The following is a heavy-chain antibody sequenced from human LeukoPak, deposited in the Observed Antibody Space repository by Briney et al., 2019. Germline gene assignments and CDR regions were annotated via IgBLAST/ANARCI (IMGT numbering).Heavy chain of an antibody. CDR1: GYSISSGYY. CDR2: IYHSGST. Sequence: SETLSLTCTVSGYSISSGYYWGWIRQPPGKGLEWIGSIYHSGSTYYNPSLKSRVTISVDTSKNQFSLKLSSVTAADTAVYYCAGRGDCGGDCMDAFDIWGQGTMVTVSS. V-gene: IGHV4-38-2*02. CDR3: AGRGDCGGDCMDAFDI. D-gene: IGHD2-21*01. J-gene: IGHJ3*02.